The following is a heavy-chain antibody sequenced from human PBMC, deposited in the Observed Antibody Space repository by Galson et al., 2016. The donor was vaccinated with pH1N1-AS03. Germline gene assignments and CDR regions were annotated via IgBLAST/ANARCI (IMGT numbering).Heavy chain of an antibody. Sequence: SVKVSCTASGDTLRSHTINWVRQAPGQGLEWVGRINHMVEITNSEQTSPVRVTITADISTTNAYLELRSLRSEDTAVYYCASESCSREVVGIFGLGAYGLDVWGQGTTVTVSS. CDR3: ASESCSREVVGIFGLGAYGLDV. D-gene: IGHD6-13*01. V-gene: IGHV1-69*10. CDR2: INHMVEIT. CDR1: GDTLRSHT. J-gene: IGHJ6*02.